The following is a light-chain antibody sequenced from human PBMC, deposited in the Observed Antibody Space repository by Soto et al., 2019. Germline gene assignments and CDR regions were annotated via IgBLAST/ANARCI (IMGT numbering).Light chain of an antibody. CDR1: SSDVAFYNH. Sequence: QPVLTQPASVSGSPGQSITISCTGTSSDVAFYNHVSWYQQHPGKAPKLLIYEVNNRPSGVSHRFSGSKSGNTASLTISGLQAEDEADYYCSSFASTHTYVFGTGTKV. V-gene: IGLV2-14*01. CDR2: EVN. J-gene: IGLJ1*01. CDR3: SSFASTHTYV.